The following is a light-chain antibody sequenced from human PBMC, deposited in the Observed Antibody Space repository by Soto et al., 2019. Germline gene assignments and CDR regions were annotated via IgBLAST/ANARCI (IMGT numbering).Light chain of an antibody. CDR1: SSDVGGYNY. CDR2: EVS. J-gene: IGLJ1*01. CDR3: SPYAGSFYV. V-gene: IGLV2-8*01. Sequence: QSALAQPPSAPGSPGQSVTISCPGNSSDVGGYNYVSWYQQHPGKAPKLMIYEVSKRPSGVPDRFSGSKSGNTASLTVSGLQAEDEADYYCSPYAGSFYVFGTGTKVTVL.